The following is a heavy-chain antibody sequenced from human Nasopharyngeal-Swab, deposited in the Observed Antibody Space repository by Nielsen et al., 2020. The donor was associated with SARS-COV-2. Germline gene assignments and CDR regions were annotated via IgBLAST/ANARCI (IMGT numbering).Heavy chain of an antibody. J-gene: IGHJ4*02. Sequence: GESLKISCAASGFIFSSYGMHWVRQAPGKGLGWVAVISYDGSNKYYADSVKGRFTISRDNSKNTLYLQMNSLRAEDTAVYYCAKEGRPGASLFPDYWGQGTLVTVSS. CDR2: ISYDGSNK. CDR1: GFIFSSYG. D-gene: IGHD2-21*01. V-gene: IGHV3-30*18. CDR3: AKEGRPGASLFPDY.